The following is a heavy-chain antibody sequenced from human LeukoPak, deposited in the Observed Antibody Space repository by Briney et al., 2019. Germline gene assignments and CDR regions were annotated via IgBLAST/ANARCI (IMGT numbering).Heavy chain of an antibody. V-gene: IGHV1-2*02. Sequence: ASVKVSCKASGYTFTGCYMHWVRQAPGQGLEWMGWINPNSGGTNYAQKFQGRVTMTRDTSISTAYMELSRLRSDDTAVYYCARTVVPAASFDYWSQGTLVTVSS. CDR2: INPNSGGT. CDR1: GYTFTGCY. D-gene: IGHD2-2*01. CDR3: ARTVVPAASFDY. J-gene: IGHJ4*02.